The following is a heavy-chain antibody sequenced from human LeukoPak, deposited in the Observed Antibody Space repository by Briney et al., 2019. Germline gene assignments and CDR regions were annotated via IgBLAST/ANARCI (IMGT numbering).Heavy chain of an antibody. Sequence: ASVKVSCKASGYTFTSYDINWVRQATGQGLEWMGWMNPNSGNTGYAQKFQGRVTMTRNTSISTAYMELSSLRSEDTAVYYCARARIAVAGRGFSYWGQGTLVTVSS. CDR2: MNPNSGNT. CDR1: GYTFTSYD. CDR3: ARARIAVAGRGFSY. J-gene: IGHJ4*02. D-gene: IGHD6-19*01. V-gene: IGHV1-8*01.